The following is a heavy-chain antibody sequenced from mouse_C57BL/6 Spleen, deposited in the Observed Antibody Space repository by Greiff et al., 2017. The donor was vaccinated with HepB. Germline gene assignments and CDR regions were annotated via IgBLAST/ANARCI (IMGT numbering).Heavy chain of an antibody. Sequence: VQLQQPGAELVMPGASVKLSCKASGYTFTSYWMHWVKQRPGQGLEWIGEIDPSDSYPNYNQKFKGKSTLTVDKSSSTAYMQLSSLTSEDSAVYYCARGVLRPFDYWGQGTTLTVSS. CDR2: IDPSDSYP. V-gene: IGHV1-69*01. J-gene: IGHJ2*01. CDR3: ARGVLRPFDY. CDR1: GYTFTSYW. D-gene: IGHD2-4*01.